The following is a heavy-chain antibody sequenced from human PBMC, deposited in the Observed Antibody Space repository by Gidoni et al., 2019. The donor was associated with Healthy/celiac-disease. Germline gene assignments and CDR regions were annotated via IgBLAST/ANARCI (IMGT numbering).Heavy chain of an antibody. Sequence: HVQLQESCPGLVKPSQTLSLTCTVSGGSISSGSYYWSWIRQPAGKGLEWIGRIYTSGSTNYNPSLKSRVTISVDTSKNQFSLKLSSVTAADTAVYYCAKEWDSWGGNWFDPWGQGTLVTVSS. CDR2: IYTSGST. CDR3: AKEWDSWGGNWFDP. CDR1: GGSISSGSYY. D-gene: IGHD3-16*01. V-gene: IGHV4-61*02. J-gene: IGHJ5*02.